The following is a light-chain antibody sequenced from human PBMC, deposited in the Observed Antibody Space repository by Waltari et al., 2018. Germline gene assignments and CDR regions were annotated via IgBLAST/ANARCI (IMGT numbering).Light chain of an antibody. V-gene: IGKV3-15*01. CDR1: QSVSSN. J-gene: IGKJ4*01. Sequence: EIVMTQSPGTLSVSPGEGATLPRRASQSVSSNVAWYQQRPGQAPRLLIFGASTRATGIPARFSGSESGTEFTLTISSLQSEDSGVYFCQQYTTLPLTFGGGTKVEI. CDR3: QQYTTLPLT. CDR2: GAS.